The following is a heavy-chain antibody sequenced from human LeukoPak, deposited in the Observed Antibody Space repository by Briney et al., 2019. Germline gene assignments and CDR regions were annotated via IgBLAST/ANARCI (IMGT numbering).Heavy chain of an antibody. CDR2: IYNGGNT. CDR3: AAGPWELDF. J-gene: IGHJ4*02. CDR1: GVSINTYC. Sequence: SETLSLTCTVSGVSINTYCASWIRQAPGKGLEFIGFIYNGGNTNYNPSLKSRATISVDTSNNQFSLRLTSVTAADTAMYYCAAGPWELDFWGQGTLVTVSS. V-gene: IGHV4-4*09. D-gene: IGHD1-26*01.